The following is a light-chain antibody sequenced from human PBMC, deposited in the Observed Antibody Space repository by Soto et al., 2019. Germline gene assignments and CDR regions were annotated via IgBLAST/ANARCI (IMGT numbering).Light chain of an antibody. CDR3: HQYDSSPLT. J-gene: IGKJ4*01. CDR1: QSVSSSY. CDR2: GAS. Sequence: EIVLTQSPGTLSLSPGERATLSCRASQSVSSSYLAWYQQKPGQAPRILIYGASSRATGIPDRFSGSGSGTDLTLTISRLEPEDFAVYYCHQYDSSPLTFGGGTKVEIK. V-gene: IGKV3-20*01.